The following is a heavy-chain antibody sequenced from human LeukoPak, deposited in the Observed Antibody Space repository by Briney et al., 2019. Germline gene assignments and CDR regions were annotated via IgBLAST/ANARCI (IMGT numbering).Heavy chain of an antibody. J-gene: IGHJ5*02. D-gene: IGHD3-10*01. CDR2: MYTSGNT. CDR3: ARERLAMVRGVIPKEAWGWFDP. V-gene: IGHV4-4*08. CDR1: DDSITMYY. Sequence: SETLSLTCSVSDDSITMYYWTWIRQPPGKGLEWIGRMYTSGNTNYNPSLKSRATISVDTSKNQFSLELSSVTAADTAVYYCARERLAMVRGVIPKEAWGWFDPWGQGTLVTVPS.